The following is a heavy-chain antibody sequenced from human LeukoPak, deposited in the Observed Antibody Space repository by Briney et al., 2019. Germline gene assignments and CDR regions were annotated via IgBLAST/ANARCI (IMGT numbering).Heavy chain of an antibody. J-gene: IGHJ6*03. CDR2: ITTTFYT. Sequence: GGSLRLSCAASGFTFSSYSFNWVRQVPGKGLEWVSSITTTFYTYYTDSVKGRFTISRDDAKNSLYLQMISLRAEDTAVYYCARDSPNYYYYYYMDVWGKGTTVTVSS. CDR3: ARDSPNYYYYYYMDV. CDR1: GFTFSSYS. V-gene: IGHV3-21*01.